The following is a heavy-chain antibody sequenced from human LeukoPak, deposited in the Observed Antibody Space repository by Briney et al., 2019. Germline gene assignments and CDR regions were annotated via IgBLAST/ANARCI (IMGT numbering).Heavy chain of an antibody. V-gene: IGHV3-23*01. D-gene: IGHD3-16*01. Sequence: GGSLRLSCAASGFTFSSYAMSWVRQAPGKGLEWVSAISGSGGSTYYADSVRGRFTISRDNSKNTLYLQMNSLRAEDTAVYYCAKSITFGGDAFDIWGQGTMVTVSS. CDR2: ISGSGGST. CDR1: GFTFSSYA. J-gene: IGHJ3*02. CDR3: AKSITFGGDAFDI.